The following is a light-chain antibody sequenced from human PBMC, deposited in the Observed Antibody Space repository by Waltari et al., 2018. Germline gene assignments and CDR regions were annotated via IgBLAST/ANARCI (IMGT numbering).Light chain of an antibody. J-gene: IGKJ2*01. CDR1: QSINTN. CDR3: QQSYTAPMYT. CDR2: ADS. V-gene: IGKV1-39*01. Sequence: DIQMTQSPSSLAASVGDRVTITCRASQSINTNLNWYQQKPGKAPKVLIYADSTLKSGVPSRFSGSGSGTDFTLTISSLQPEDFAVYYCQQSYTAPMYTFGQGTKLEV.